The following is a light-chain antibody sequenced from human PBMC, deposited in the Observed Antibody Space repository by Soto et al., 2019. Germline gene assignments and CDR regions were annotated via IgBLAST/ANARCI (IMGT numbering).Light chain of an antibody. J-gene: IGKJ1*01. CDR3: HQYGSSPRT. V-gene: IGKV3-20*01. CDR1: QSVSSNF. CDR2: GAS. Sequence: EIVLTQSPGTLSLSPGDRATLSCRASQSVSSNFLAWYQQKPGQAPRLLIYGASITATGIPDRFSGSGSGQDFTLTIRRLEPEDFAMYFCHQYGSSPRTFGQGTKVEIK.